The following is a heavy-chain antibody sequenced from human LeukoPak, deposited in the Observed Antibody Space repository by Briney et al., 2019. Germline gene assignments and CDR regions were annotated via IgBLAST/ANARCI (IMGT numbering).Heavy chain of an antibody. V-gene: IGHV3-23*01. CDR3: ATVPMTSSNYYFDY. CDR2: VTGTHDDA. CDR1: GFTFSNYA. D-gene: IGHD1-1*01. J-gene: IGHJ4*02. Sequence: GGSLRLSCAASGFTFSNYALCWVRQAPGEGLEWVSVVTGTHDDAYYVNSVKGQFTVNRDNSRNTLYQHMSSQRAEDTALSYCATVPMTSSNYYFDYWGQGTLVTVSS.